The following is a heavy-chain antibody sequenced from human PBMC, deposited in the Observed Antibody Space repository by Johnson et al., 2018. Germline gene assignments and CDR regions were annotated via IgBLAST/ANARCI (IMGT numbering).Heavy chain of an antibody. Sequence: VQLVQSGGGLVQXGGSLRLSCAASGFTFSAYAMSWVRQAPGKGLEWASTITSSGETTFYADSVKGRFPIPRDNSKNILFLQMNSLRAEDTAVFYCAKAHVDTSITNYFFAVDVWGQGTTVTVSS. V-gene: IGHV3-23*04. J-gene: IGHJ6*02. CDR2: ITSSGETT. D-gene: IGHD5-18*01. CDR3: AKAHVDTSITNYFFAVDV. CDR1: GFTFSAYA.